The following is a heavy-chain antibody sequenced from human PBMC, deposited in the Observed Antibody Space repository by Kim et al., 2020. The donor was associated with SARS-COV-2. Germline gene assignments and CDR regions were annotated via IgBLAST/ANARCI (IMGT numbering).Heavy chain of an antibody. D-gene: IGHD1-1*01. CDR2: ITDGGSST. Sequence: GGSLRLSCAASGFTFSNYGMNWVRQAPGKGLEWVSSITDGGSSTFYAHSLEGRFTISRDNSKNTVYLDMRRLRAEDTAVYYCAKDYNYHFDYWGQGTLVTVSS. V-gene: IGHV3-23*01. J-gene: IGHJ4*02. CDR1: GFTFSNYG. CDR3: AKDYNYHFDY.